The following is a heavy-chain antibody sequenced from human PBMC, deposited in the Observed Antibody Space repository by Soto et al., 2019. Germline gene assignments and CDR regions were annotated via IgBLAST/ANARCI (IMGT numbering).Heavy chain of an antibody. CDR1: GYTFTSYD. CDR3: ARGLDSSGYYFHYYYGMDV. CDR2: MNPNSGNT. V-gene: IGHV1-8*01. D-gene: IGHD3-22*01. Sequence: QVQLVQSGAEVKKPGASVKVSCKASGYTFTSYDINWVRQATGQGLEWMGWMNPNSGNTGYAQKFQGRVTMTRNTSISTAYMELSSLRSEDTAVYYCARGLDSSGYYFHYYYGMDVWGQGTTVTVSS. J-gene: IGHJ6*02.